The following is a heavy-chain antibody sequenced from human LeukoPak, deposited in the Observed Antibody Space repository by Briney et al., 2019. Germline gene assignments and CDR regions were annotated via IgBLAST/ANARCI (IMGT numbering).Heavy chain of an antibody. V-gene: IGHV1-69*05. CDR3: ARIFMDCSSTSCPLDY. J-gene: IGHJ4*02. Sequence: ASVKVSCKASGGTFSSYAISWVRQAPGQGLEWMGRIIPIFGTANYAQKFQGRVTITTDESTSTAYMELSSVRSEDTAVYYCARIFMDCSSTSCPLDYWGQGTLVTVSS. D-gene: IGHD2-2*01. CDR1: GGTFSSYA. CDR2: IIPIFGTA.